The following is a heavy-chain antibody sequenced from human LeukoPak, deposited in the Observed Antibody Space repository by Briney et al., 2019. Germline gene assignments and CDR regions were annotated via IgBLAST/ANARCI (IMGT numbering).Heavy chain of an antibody. J-gene: IGHJ4*02. V-gene: IGHV3-33*01. CDR3: ARGRVGATYSTDY. CDR1: GFTFSSYG. CDR2: IWYDGSNK. D-gene: IGHD1-26*01. Sequence: GGSLRLSCAASGFTFSSYGMHWVRQAPGKGLEWVAVIWYDGSNKYYADSVKGRFTISRDNSKNTLYLQMNSLRAEDTAVYYCARGRVGATYSTDYWGQGTLVTVSS.